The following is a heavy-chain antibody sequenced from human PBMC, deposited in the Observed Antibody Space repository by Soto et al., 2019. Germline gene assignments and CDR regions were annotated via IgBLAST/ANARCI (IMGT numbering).Heavy chain of an antibody. V-gene: IGHV3-11*01. CDR2: ISPGGDIR. J-gene: IGHJ4*02. CDR1: GFIFTNFY. Sequence: GGSLRLSCAASGFIFTNFYMTWIRQAPGKGLELVSYISPGGDIRNYVDSVKGRFTISRDNTNRLVYLHMNSLRAEDTAVYYCTRDPRIPDFWGQGTLVTVSS. CDR3: TRDPRIPDF. D-gene: IGHD2-21*01.